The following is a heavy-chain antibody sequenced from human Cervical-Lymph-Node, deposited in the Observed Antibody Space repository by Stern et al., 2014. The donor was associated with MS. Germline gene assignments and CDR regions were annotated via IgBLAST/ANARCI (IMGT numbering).Heavy chain of an antibody. Sequence: EVQLVESGAEVKKPGESLKISCEASGYLFDDYWIGWVRQMSGRGLELVAIIFPRDSNTRYSPSVQGQVTISADKSISPAYLQWSSLKPSDPAMYSCARSPATPSGYDRFDYWGQGALVTVSS. D-gene: IGHD5-12*01. J-gene: IGHJ4*02. CDR2: IFPRDSNT. CDR3: ARSPATPSGYDRFDY. V-gene: IGHV5-51*03. CDR1: GYLFDDYW.